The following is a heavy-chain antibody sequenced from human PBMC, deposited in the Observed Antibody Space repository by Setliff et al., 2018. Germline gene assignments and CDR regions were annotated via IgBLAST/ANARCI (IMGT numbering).Heavy chain of an antibody. Sequence: SVKVSCKASGGSFRSDGFNWVRQAPGQGLEWVGVIVPQTRTTSYAQKFQGRVTITADESTTTGYMELSGLRSDDTAVYFCATEGRGVTTAHWGQGTLVTVSS. J-gene: IGHJ4*02. CDR2: IVPQTRTT. CDR3: ATEGRGVTTAH. V-gene: IGHV1-69*13. D-gene: IGHD4-17*01. CDR1: GGSFRSDG.